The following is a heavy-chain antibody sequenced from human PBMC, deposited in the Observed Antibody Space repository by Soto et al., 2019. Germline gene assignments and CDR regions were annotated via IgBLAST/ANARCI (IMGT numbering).Heavy chain of an antibody. Sequence: EVQLLESGGGLVQPGGSLRLSCAASGFTFSSYAMSWVRQAPGKGLEWVSVISSRGGSTYYADSVKGRFTISRDNSKNTLYLQMNSRRAEDTAVYYCAKDLPDPGYYWGQGTLVTVSS. CDR2: ISSRGGST. V-gene: IGHV3-23*01. CDR3: AKDLPDPGYY. J-gene: IGHJ4*02. CDR1: GFTFSSYA.